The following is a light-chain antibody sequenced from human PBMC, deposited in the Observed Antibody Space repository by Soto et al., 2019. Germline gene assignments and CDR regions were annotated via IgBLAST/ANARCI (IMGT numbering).Light chain of an antibody. CDR3: QSYDSNLGVV. V-gene: IGLV1-40*01. CDR1: TSNIGAGYY. J-gene: IGLJ2*01. CDR2: GNN. Sequence: QSVLTQPPSVSGAPGQRVALSCTGSTSNIGAGYYVHWYQQVPGTAPKLLIYGNNNRPSGVPDRFSGSRSAISASLAITGLQAEDEADYYCQSYDSNLGVVFGGGTKLTVL.